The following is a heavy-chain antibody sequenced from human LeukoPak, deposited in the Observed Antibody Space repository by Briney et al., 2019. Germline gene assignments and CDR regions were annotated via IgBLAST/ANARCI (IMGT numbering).Heavy chain of an antibody. CDR2: INSDGSST. J-gene: IGHJ5*02. Sequence: GGSLRLSCAASGFTFSSYWMHWVRQAPGKGLVWVSRINSDGSSTSYADSVKGRFTISRDNAKNTLYLQMNSLRAEDTAVYYCARDGQQLVPNPATYNWFDPGAREPWSPSPQ. D-gene: IGHD6-13*01. CDR3: ARDGQQLVPNPATYNWFDP. V-gene: IGHV3-74*01. CDR1: GFTFSSYW.